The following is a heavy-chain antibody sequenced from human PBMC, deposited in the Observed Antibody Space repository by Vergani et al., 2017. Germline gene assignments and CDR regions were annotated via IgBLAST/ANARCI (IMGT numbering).Heavy chain of an antibody. V-gene: IGHV3-23*04. J-gene: IGHJ6*02. CDR2: ISGSGGST. CDR3: AKANPRNSGYDYLYYYHAMDV. CDR1: GFTFNHYA. Sequence: VQLVESGGGVVQPGGSLRLSCAASGFTFNHYAMNWVRQAPGKGLEWVSGISGSGGSTYYAGSVKGRFTISRDSSKNPLYLQMNSLSAGDTAVYYCAKANPRNSGYDYLYYYHAMDVWGQGTTVTVSS. D-gene: IGHD5-12*01.